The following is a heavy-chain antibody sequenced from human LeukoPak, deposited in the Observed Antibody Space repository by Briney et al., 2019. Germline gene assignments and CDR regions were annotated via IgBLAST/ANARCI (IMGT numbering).Heavy chain of an antibody. CDR3: AKGGASLFDY. CDR1: GFIFSSYW. D-gene: IGHD1-26*01. CDR2: IKSDGTST. V-gene: IGHV3-74*01. Sequence: GGSLRLSCAASGFIFSSYWMHWVRQAPGKGLVWVSRIKSDGTSTNYADSVKGRFTISRDNAKNTLHLQMNSLRADDTAVYYCAKGGASLFDYWGQGTLATVSP. J-gene: IGHJ4*02.